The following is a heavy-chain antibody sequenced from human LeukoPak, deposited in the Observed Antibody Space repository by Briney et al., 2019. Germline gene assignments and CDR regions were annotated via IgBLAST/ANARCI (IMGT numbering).Heavy chain of an antibody. CDR3: AKGAPGGNYYYYYMDV. J-gene: IGHJ6*03. Sequence: GGSLRLSCAASGFTFSSYAMSWVRQAPGKGLEWVSAISGSGGSTYYADSVKGRFTISRDNSKNTLYLQMNSLRAEDTAVYYCAKGAPGGNYYYYYMDVWGKGTTVTVSS. CDR2: ISGSGGST. D-gene: IGHD3-16*01. V-gene: IGHV3-23*01. CDR1: GFTFSSYA.